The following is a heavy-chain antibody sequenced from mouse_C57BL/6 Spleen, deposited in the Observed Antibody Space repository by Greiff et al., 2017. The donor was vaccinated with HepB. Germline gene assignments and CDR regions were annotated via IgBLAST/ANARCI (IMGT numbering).Heavy chain of an antibody. CDR1: GYTFTDYN. Sequence: EVQLQQSGPELVKPGASVKIPCKASGYTFTDYNMDWVKQSHGKSLEWIGDINPNNGGTIYNQKFKGKATLTVDKSSSTAYMELRSLTSEDTAVYYCARSTTVVDYFDYWGQGTTLTVSS. CDR2: INPNNGGT. V-gene: IGHV1-18*01. J-gene: IGHJ2*01. D-gene: IGHD1-1*01. CDR3: ARSTTVVDYFDY.